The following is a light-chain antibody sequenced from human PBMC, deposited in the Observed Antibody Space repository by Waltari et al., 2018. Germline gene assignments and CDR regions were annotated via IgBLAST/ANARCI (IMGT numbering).Light chain of an antibody. Sequence: QSVLTQPPSVSGAPGQRVTISCAGSSPNIGAGYDVHWYQHLPGTAPKLLIYGHSNRASGVPDHFSCSKSGTSASLAITGLQAEDEADYYCQSYDISLSGWVFGGGTKLTVL. J-gene: IGLJ3*02. CDR3: QSYDISLSGWV. CDR1: SPNIGAGYD. CDR2: GHS. V-gene: IGLV1-40*01.